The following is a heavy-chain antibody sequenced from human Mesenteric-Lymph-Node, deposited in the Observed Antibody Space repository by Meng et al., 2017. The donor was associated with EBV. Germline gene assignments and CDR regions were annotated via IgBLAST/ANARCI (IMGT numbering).Heavy chain of an antibody. J-gene: IGHJ5*02. D-gene: IGHD3-22*01. Sequence: QLVQSGAEVNNPGASVKVSCKVSGYTLPELSMNWVRQAPGKGLEWMGGFDPEEGEAIYAQKFQGRVTMTEDTSKDTAYMELSSLRSEDTAVYYCATVQGPYFDSSTSFWTWGQGTLVTVSS. V-gene: IGHV1-24*01. CDR3: ATVQGPYFDSSTSFWT. CDR1: GYTLPELS. CDR2: FDPEEGEA.